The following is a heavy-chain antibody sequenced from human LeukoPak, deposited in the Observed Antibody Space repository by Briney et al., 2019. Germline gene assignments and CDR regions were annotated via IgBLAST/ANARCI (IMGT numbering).Heavy chain of an antibody. V-gene: IGHV3-23*01. CDR2: ISGSGGST. D-gene: IGHD6-13*01. J-gene: IGHJ5*02. Sequence: GGSLRLSCAASGFTFSSYAMSWVRQAPGKGLEWVSAISGSGGSTYYADSVKGRFTISRDNSKNTLYLQMNSLRAEDTAVYYCAKASGIAAATNWFDPWGQGTLVTVPS. CDR1: GFTFSSYA. CDR3: AKASGIAAATNWFDP.